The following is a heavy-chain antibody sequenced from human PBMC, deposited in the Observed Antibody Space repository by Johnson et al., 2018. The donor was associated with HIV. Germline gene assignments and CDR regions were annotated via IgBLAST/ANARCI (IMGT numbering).Heavy chain of an antibody. V-gene: IGHV3-30*03. CDR1: GFTFSSYG. Sequence: QVQLVESGGALVKPGGSLTLSCAASGFTFSSYGMHWVRQAPGKGLEWVAVISYDGSNKYYADSVKGRFTISRDNSKNTLYLQMNSLRAEDTAVYYCALYPPDAFDIWGQGTMVTVSS. D-gene: IGHD5/OR15-5a*01. CDR2: ISYDGSNK. CDR3: ALYPPDAFDI. J-gene: IGHJ3*02.